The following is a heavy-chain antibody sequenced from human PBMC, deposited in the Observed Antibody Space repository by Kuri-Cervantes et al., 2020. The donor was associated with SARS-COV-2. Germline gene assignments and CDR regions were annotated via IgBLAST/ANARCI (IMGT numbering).Heavy chain of an antibody. Sequence: GGSLRLSCAASGLTFSSYAMHWVRQAPGKGLEWVAVISYDGSKKYYAESVKGRFTISRDNSKNTLYLQMNSLRAEDTAVYYCARDRIAPTGWDYYMDVWGKGTTVTVSS. D-gene: IGHD2-15*01. CDR1: GLTFSSYA. V-gene: IGHV3-30*04. CDR2: ISYDGSKK. J-gene: IGHJ6*03. CDR3: ARDRIAPTGWDYYMDV.